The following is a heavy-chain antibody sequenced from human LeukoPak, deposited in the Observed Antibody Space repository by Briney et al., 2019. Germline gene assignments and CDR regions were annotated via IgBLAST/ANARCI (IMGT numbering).Heavy chain of an antibody. J-gene: IGHJ4*02. V-gene: IGHV1-18*01. CDR2: INTNNGNT. CDR1: GGTFSSYA. D-gene: IGHD1-20*01. Sequence: ASVKVSCKASGGTFSSYAINWVRQAPGQGLEWMGWINTNNGNTNYAQKFQDRVTMTRDTSTSTAYMELRSLGSDDTAVYYCARKGCFDNCYLFDYWGQGTLVTVSS. CDR3: ARKGCFDNCYLFDY.